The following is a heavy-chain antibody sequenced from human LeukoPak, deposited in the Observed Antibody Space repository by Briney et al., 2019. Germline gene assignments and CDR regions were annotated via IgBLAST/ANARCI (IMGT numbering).Heavy chain of an antibody. CDR3: ARDKAAAGTLYYYYYMDV. CDR1: GFTFRSYA. V-gene: IGHV3-23*01. D-gene: IGHD6-13*01. Sequence: GGSLRLSCAASGFTFRSYAMSWVRQAPGKGLEWVSTVTGGGGTTYYADSVKGRFTIPRDNSKNTLYLQMNSLRAEDTAVCYCARDKAAAGTLYYYYYMDVWGKGTTVTVSS. J-gene: IGHJ6*03. CDR2: VTGGGGTT.